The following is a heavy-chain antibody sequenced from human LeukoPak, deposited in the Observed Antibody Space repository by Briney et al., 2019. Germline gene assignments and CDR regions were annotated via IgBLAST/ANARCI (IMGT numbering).Heavy chain of an antibody. CDR2: ISGSGGST. J-gene: IGHJ6*02. V-gene: IGHV3-23*01. D-gene: IGHD6-13*01. Sequence: GGSLRLSCAASGFTFSSYAMSWVCQAPGKGLEWVSAISGSGGSTYYADSVKGRFTISRDNSKNTLYLQMNSLRAEDTAVYYCAKDQGQQLTLYYYGMDVWGQGTTVTVSS. CDR1: GFTFSSYA. CDR3: AKDQGQQLTLYYYGMDV.